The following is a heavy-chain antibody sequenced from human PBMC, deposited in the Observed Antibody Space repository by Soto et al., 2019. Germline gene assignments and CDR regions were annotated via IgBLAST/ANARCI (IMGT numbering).Heavy chain of an antibody. CDR1: GFTFSSYA. CDR2: ISYDGSNK. V-gene: IGHV3-30-3*01. Sequence: QVQLVESGGGVVQPGRSLRLSCAASGFTFSSYAMHWVRQAPGKGLEWVAVISYDGSNKYYADSVKCRFTISRDNSQNTLYMQMNSLRAEDTAVYYCARSPLDTAIDPSDYVWGRYRYLGYFDYWGQGTLVTVSS. J-gene: IGHJ4*02. CDR3: ARSPLDTAIDPSDYVWGRYRYLGYFDY. D-gene: IGHD3-16*02.